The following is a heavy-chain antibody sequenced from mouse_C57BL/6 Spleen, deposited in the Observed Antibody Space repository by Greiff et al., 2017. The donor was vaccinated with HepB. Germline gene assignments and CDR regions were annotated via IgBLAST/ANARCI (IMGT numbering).Heavy chain of an antibody. CDR1: GFTFSDYY. Sequence: EVQRVESEGGLVQPGSSMKLSCTASGFTFSDYYMAWVRQVPEKGLEWVANINYDGSSTYYMDSLKSRFIISRDNAKNILYLQMSSLKSEDTATYYCAREDGYWYFDVWGTGTTVTVSS. J-gene: IGHJ1*03. CDR3: AREDGYWYFDV. V-gene: IGHV5-16*01. CDR2: INYDGSST.